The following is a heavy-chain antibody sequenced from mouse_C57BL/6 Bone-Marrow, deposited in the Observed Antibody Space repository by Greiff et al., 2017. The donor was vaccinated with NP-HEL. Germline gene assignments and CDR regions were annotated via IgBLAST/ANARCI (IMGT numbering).Heavy chain of an antibody. CDR2: ISYDGSN. V-gene: IGHV3-6*01. CDR1: GYSITSGYY. Sequence: DVKLQESGPGLVKPSQSLSLTCSVTGYSITSGYYWNWIRQFPGNKLEWMGYISYDGSNNYNPSLKNRTSITRDTSKNQFFLKLNSVTTEDTATYYCARGVWLRRPFFDYWGQGTTLTVSS. J-gene: IGHJ2*01. D-gene: IGHD2-2*01. CDR3: ARGVWLRRPFFDY.